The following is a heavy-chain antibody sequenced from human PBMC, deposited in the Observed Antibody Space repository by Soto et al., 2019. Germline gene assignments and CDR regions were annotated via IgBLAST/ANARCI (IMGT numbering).Heavy chain of an antibody. CDR1: GGSFSGYY. Sequence: PSETLSLTCAVYGGSFSGYYCSWIRQPPGKGLEWIGEINHSGSTNYNPSLKSRVTISVDTSKNQYSLKLSSVTAADTAVYYCARTYYDFWSGYGMDVWGQGTTVTVSS. CDR3: ARTYYDFWSGYGMDV. J-gene: IGHJ6*02. CDR2: INHSGST. V-gene: IGHV4-34*01. D-gene: IGHD3-3*01.